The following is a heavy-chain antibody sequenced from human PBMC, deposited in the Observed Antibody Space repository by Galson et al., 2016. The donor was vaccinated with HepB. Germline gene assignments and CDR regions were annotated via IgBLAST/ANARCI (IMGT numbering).Heavy chain of an antibody. D-gene: IGHD3-10*01. CDR3: ARSRGSYGSGSYWAVLDY. CDR2: VSYDGRRK. Sequence: SLRLSCAASGFSFSNYALHWVRQAPGKGLEWVAVVSYDGRRKYYAGSVRGRFTIFRDNSKNTLYLQMNSLRAEDTAVYYRARSRGSYGSGSYWAVLDYWGQGTLVTVSS. CDR1: GFSFSNYA. V-gene: IGHV3-30*04. J-gene: IGHJ4*02.